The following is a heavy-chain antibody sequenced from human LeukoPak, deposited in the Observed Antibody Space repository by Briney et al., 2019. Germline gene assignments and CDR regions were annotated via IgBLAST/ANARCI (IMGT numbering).Heavy chain of an antibody. J-gene: IGHJ3*02. CDR3: ARVVIYGGIDAFDI. CDR2: IYYSGTT. V-gene: IGHV4-31*03. D-gene: IGHD4-23*01. CDR1: GGSISSGGYY. Sequence: SETLSLTCTVSGGSISSGGYYWTWIRQHPGKGLEWIGYIYYSGTTYYNPSLKSRVTISVDTSKNQFSLKLSSVTAADTAVYYCARVVIYGGIDAFDIWGQGTMVTVSS.